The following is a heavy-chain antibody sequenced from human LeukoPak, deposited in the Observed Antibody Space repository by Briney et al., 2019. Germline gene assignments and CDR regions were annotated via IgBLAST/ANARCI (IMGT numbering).Heavy chain of an antibody. CDR3: AGFSGSYYKLHDY. Sequence: SETLSLTCAANGGSFSGYYWGWIRQPPGKELQWIGRIYCSGRTYSNPSLKSRVTISVDTSKNQFSLKLSSVTAADTAVYYCAGFSGSYYKLHDYWGQGTLVTVSS. J-gene: IGHJ4*02. V-gene: IGHV4-34*01. D-gene: IGHD3-10*01. CDR2: IYCSGRT. CDR1: GGSFSGYY.